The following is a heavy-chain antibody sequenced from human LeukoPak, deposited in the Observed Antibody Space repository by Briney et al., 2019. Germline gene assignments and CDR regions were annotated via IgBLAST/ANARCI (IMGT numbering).Heavy chain of an antibody. CDR3: AREYYYDSSGYYPAFDY. D-gene: IGHD3-22*01. CDR1: GGSFSGYY. V-gene: IGHV4-34*01. CDR2: INHSGST. Sequence: SETLSLTCAVYGGSFSGYYWSWIRQPPGKGLEWIGEINHSGSTNYNPSLKSRVTISVDTSKNQFSLKLSSVTAADTAVYYCAREYYYDSSGYYPAFDYWGQGTLVTVSS. J-gene: IGHJ4*02.